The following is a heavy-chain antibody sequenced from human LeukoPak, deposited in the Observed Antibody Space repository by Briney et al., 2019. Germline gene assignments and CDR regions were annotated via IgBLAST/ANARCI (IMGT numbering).Heavy chain of an antibody. CDR1: GGSFSGYY. CDR2: INHSGST. CDR3: ATWQQLVPAEYFQH. Sequence: PSETLSLTCAVYGGSFSGYYWSWIRQPPGKGLEWIGEINHSGSTNYNPSLKSRVTISVDTSKNQFSLKLSSVTAADTAVYYCATWQQLVPAEYFQHWGQGTLVTVFS. J-gene: IGHJ1*01. V-gene: IGHV4-34*01. D-gene: IGHD6-13*01.